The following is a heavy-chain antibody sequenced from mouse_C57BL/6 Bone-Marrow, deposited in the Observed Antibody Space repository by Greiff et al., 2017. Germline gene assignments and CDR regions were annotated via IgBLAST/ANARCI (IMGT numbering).Heavy chain of an antibody. Sequence: EVQGVESGGDLVKPGGSLKLSCAASGFTFSSYGMSWVRQTPDKRLEWVATISSGGSYTYYPDSVTGRFTISRDTAKNTLYLQMRSLKSEDTAMYYFARHYFGSSPWFAYWGQGTLVTVSA. J-gene: IGHJ3*01. CDR2: ISSGGSYT. CDR3: ARHYFGSSPWFAY. D-gene: IGHD1-1*01. CDR1: GFTFSSYG. V-gene: IGHV5-6*01.